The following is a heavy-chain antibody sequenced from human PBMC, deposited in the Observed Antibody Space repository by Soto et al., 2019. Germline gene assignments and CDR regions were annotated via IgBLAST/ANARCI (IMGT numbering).Heavy chain of an antibody. CDR3: ARDSSKDAFDI. CDR1: GYTFTSYY. Sequence: ASVKVSCKASGYTFTSYYMHWVRQAPGQGLEWMGIINPSGGSTSYAQKSQGRVTMTRDTSTGTVYMELSSLRSEDTAVYYCARDSSKDAFDIWGQGTMVTVSS. CDR2: INPSGGST. D-gene: IGHD2-2*01. J-gene: IGHJ3*02. V-gene: IGHV1-46*01.